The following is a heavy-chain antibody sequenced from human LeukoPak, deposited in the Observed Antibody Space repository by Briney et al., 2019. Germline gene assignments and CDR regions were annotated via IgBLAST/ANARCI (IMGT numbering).Heavy chain of an antibody. D-gene: IGHD2-2*02. CDR1: GFTFSNYA. Sequence: GGSLRLSCAASGFTFSNYAMSWVRRAPGKWLEWVSAISGSGDSTYYADSVKGRFSSSIDDSKNTVHLQMNSLRAEDTAVYYCAKVDCGTSSCYKWGQGTLVTVSS. J-gene: IGHJ4*02. CDR2: ISGSGDST. V-gene: IGHV3-23*01. CDR3: AKVDCGTSSCYK.